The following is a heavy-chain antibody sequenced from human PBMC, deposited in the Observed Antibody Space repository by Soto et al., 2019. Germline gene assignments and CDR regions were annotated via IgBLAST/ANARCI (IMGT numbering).Heavy chain of an antibody. J-gene: IGHJ3*02. V-gene: IGHV1-69*02. D-gene: IGHD6-13*01. CDR3: ASGAAAGTLYDAFDI. Sequence: QVQLVQSGAEVKKPGSSVKVSCKASGGTFSSYTISWVRQAPGQGLEWMGRIIPILGIANYAQKFQGRVTITADKSTSTAYMELSSLRSEDTAVYHCASGAAAGTLYDAFDIWGQGTMVTVSS. CDR1: GGTFSSYT. CDR2: IIPILGIA.